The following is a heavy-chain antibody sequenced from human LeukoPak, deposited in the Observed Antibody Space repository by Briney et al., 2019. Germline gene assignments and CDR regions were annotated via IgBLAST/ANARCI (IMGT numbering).Heavy chain of an antibody. V-gene: IGHV4-38-2*02. J-gene: IGHJ4*02. CDR1: GYSISSGYY. CDR2: IYHSGST. CDR3: VRDRAVTTFDY. Sequence: SETLSLTCAVSGYSISSGYYWGWIRQPPGKGLEWIGNIYHSGSTYYNPSLKSRVTISVDTSKNQFSLKLSSVTAADTAVYYCVRDRAVTTFDYWGQGTLVTVSS. D-gene: IGHD4-17*01.